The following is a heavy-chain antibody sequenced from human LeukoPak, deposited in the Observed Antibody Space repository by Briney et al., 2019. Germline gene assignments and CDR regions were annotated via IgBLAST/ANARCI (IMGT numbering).Heavy chain of an antibody. CDR1: GYTFTSYD. V-gene: IGHV1-8*01. CDR2: MNPNSGNT. CDR3: ARGPPKVYSSSRWPFY. J-gene: IGHJ4*02. D-gene: IGHD6-6*01. Sequence: ASVKVSYKASGYTFTSYDINWVRQATGQGLEWMEWMNPNSGNTGYAQKFQGRVTMTRNTSISTAYMELSSLRSEDTAVYYCARGPPKVYSSSRWPFYWGQGTLVTVSS.